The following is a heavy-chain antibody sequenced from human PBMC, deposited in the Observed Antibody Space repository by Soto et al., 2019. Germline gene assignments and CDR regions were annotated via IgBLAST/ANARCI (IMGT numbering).Heavy chain of an antibody. CDR3: ARDTTRETFAYGTNHAAFDI. CDR1: GGSISGYY. J-gene: IGHJ3*02. D-gene: IGHD2-8*01. Sequence: SETLSLTCTVSGGSISGYYWTWIRQPPGKGLEWIGYVYYSGTTNYYSSLKSRVTISVDTSKSQFSLKLRSVTAADTAVYYCARDTTRETFAYGTNHAAFDIRGQGTMVTVSS. V-gene: IGHV4-59*01. CDR2: VYYSGTT.